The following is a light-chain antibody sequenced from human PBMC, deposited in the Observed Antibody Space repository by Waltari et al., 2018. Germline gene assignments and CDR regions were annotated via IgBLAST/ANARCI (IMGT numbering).Light chain of an antibody. V-gene: IGKV3-20*01. CDR3: QHYVRLPAT. Sequence: EIVFTQSPGTLSLSPGQSATLSCWASQSVSRPLAWYHQKPGQAPRLLIYDASSRATGIPDRFSGSGSETDFSLTISRLEPEDFAVYYCQHYVRLPATFGQGTKVDIK. CDR1: QSVSRP. CDR2: DAS. J-gene: IGKJ1*01.